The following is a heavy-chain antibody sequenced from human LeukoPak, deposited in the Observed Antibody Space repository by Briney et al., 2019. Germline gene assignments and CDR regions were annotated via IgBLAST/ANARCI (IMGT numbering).Heavy chain of an antibody. CDR3: ARGLRAARLAS. Sequence: SGTLSLTCAVCGGAFSGYEWSGVRQPAGKGLELIGEMNESGGTTYNQSLKSRVTMSVAPSKTPLSLKLTSVTAADTAVYYCARGLRAARLASWGQGTLVTVSS. J-gene: IGHJ5*02. CDR2: MNESGGT. CDR1: GGAFSGYE. D-gene: IGHD6-6*01. V-gene: IGHV4-34*01.